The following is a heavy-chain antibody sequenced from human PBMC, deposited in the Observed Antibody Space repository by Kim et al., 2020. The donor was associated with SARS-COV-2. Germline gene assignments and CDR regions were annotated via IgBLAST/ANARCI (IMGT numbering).Heavy chain of an antibody. V-gene: IGHV5-51*01. CDR2: IYPGDSDT. CDR1: GYSFTSYW. CDR3: ARLSHYVSGCYYRGWFDP. J-gene: IGHJ5*02. Sequence: GESLKISCKGSGYSFTSYWIGWVRQMPGKGLEWMGIIYPGDSDTRYSPSFQGQVTISADKSISTAYLQWSSLKASDTASYYCARLSHYVSGCYYRGWFDPWGQGTLVTVSS. D-gene: IGHD3-10*01.